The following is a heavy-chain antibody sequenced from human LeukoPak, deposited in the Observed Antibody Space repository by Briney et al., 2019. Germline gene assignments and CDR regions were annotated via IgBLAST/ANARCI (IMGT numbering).Heavy chain of an antibody. V-gene: IGHV3-30*18. CDR3: AKDEDYYDSSGYPGDGAFDI. CDR2: ISYDGSNK. Sequence: GGSLRLSCAASGFTFSSYGMHWVRQAPGKGLEWVAVISYDGSNKYYADSVKGRFTISRDNSKNTLYLQMDSLRAEDTAVYYCAKDEDYYDSSGYPGDGAFDIWGQGTMVTVSS. D-gene: IGHD3-22*01. J-gene: IGHJ3*02. CDR1: GFTFSSYG.